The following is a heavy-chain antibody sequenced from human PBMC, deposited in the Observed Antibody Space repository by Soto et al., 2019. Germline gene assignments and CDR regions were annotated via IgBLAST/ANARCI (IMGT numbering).Heavy chain of an antibody. V-gene: IGHV1-8*01. CDR2: MNPNSGNT. Sequence: ASVKVSCTASGYTFTSYDINWVRQDTGQGLEWMGWMNPNSGNTGYAQKFQGRVTMTRNTSISTAYTELSSLRSEDTAVYYCARGLVSSMDWFDPWGQGTLVTVS. CDR3: ARGLVSSMDWFDP. J-gene: IGHJ5*02. CDR1: GYTFTSYD. D-gene: IGHD6-13*01.